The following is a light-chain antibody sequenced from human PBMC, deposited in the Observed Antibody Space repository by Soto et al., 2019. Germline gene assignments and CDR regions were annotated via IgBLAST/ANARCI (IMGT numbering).Light chain of an antibody. CDR3: AARDDSLNGQ. Sequence: QSVLTQPPSASGTPGQRVTISCSGSSSNIGSNTVNWYQQPPGTAPKLLIYSNNQRPSGVPDRFSGSKSGTSASLAISGLQSEDEADYYCAARDDSLNGQVGGGTKLTVL. CDR1: SSNIGSNT. V-gene: IGLV1-44*01. J-gene: IGLJ2*01. CDR2: SNN.